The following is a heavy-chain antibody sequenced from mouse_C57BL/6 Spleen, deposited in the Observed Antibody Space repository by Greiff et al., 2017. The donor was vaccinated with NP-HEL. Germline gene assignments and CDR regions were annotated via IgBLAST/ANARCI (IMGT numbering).Heavy chain of an antibody. Sequence: EVKVVESGGDLVKPGGSLKLSCAASGFTFSSYGMSWVRQTPDKRLEWVATISSGGSYTYYPDSVKGRFTISRDNAKNTLYLQMSSLKSEDTAMYYCARHHYDFSWFAYWGQGTLVTVSA. J-gene: IGHJ3*01. D-gene: IGHD2-4*01. V-gene: IGHV5-6*01. CDR3: ARHHYDFSWFAY. CDR1: GFTFSSYG. CDR2: ISSGGSYT.